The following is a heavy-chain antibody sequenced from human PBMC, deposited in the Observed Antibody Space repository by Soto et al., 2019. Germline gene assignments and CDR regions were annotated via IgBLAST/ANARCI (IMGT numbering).Heavy chain of an antibody. V-gene: IGHV3-30*03. D-gene: IGHD6-19*01. CDR3: ARPYTSNSNWFEP. CDR2: ISYDGSNK. CDR1: GFTFSSYG. Sequence: GGSLRLSCAASGFTFSSYGMHWVRQAPGKGLEWVAVISYDGSNKYYADSVKGRFTVSRDNSKNTLYLQMSSLRAEDTAVYYCARPYTSNSNWFEPWGQGTLVTVSS. J-gene: IGHJ5*02.